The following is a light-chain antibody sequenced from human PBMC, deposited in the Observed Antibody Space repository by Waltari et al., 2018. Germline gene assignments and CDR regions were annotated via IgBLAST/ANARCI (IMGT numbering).Light chain of an antibody. V-gene: IGLV3-21*03. CDR2: GKT. Sequence: SYVMTQPPSVSVAPGKTARLTCGANNIGIELVNWYQQTPGQAPVLVVYGKTDRPSGIPERFSGSNSENTATLTISRAEAGDEADYYCQVWDSNSDLVVFGGGTKLTVL. CDR3: QVWDSNSDLVV. J-gene: IGLJ2*01. CDR1: NIGIEL.